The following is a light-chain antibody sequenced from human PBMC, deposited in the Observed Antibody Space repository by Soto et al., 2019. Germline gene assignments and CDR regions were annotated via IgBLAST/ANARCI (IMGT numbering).Light chain of an antibody. CDR1: QGISNY. J-gene: IGKJ1*01. Sequence: DIQMTQSPSSLSASVGDRVTITCRASQGISNYLAWYQQKPGKVPKLLIYAASTLQSGVPSLFSGSRSWTDFTLTISSLQPEDVATYYCQKYNSAPHWTFGQGTKVEIK. CDR3: QKYNSAPHWT. V-gene: IGKV1-27*01. CDR2: AAS.